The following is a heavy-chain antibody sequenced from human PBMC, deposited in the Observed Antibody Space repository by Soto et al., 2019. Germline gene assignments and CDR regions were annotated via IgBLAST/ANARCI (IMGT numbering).Heavy chain of an antibody. D-gene: IGHD3-16*01. CDR1: GFTFSSYG. CDR2: ISYDGSNK. J-gene: IGHJ4*02. CDR3: AESGSMGDSFDY. Sequence: GGSLRLSCAASGFTFSSYGMHWVRQAPGKGLEWVAVISYDGSNKYYADSVKGRFTISRDNSKNTLYLQMNSLRAEDTAVYYCAESGSMGDSFDYWGQGTLVIVDS. V-gene: IGHV3-30*18.